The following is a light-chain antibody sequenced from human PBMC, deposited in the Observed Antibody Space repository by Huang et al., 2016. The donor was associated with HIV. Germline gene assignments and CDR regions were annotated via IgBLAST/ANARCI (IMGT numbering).Light chain of an antibody. V-gene: IGKV3-15*01. J-gene: IGKJ5*01. CDR1: QSVDGN. Sequence: EIVMTQSPPALSVSPGERATLSCRARQSVDGNLAWYQQKPCQAPRPLIYGASTRATNIPGRFSGGVSGTEFTLTVSSLQSEDSAVYFCQQYNNWFSFGQGTRLEIK. CDR2: GAS. CDR3: QQYNNWFS.